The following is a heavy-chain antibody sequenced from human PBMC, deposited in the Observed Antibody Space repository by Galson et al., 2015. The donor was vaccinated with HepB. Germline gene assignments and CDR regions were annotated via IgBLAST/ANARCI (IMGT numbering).Heavy chain of an antibody. Sequence: PALVKPTQTLTLTCTFSGFSLRTSGVSVGWIRQPPGKALEWLALIYWDDDKRYSSSLKSRLTITKDTSKNQVVLTMTNMDPVDTATYYCARLVDNWFDPWGQGTLVTVSS. J-gene: IGHJ5*02. V-gene: IGHV2-5*02. CDR3: ARLVDNWFDP. CDR2: IYWDDDK. CDR1: GFSLRTSGVS. D-gene: IGHD3-22*01.